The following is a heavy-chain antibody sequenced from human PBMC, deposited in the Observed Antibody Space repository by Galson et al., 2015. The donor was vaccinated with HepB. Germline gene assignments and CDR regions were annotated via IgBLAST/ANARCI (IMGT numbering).Heavy chain of an antibody. CDR1: GYTFTSYG. D-gene: IGHD6-19*01. J-gene: IGHJ4*02. Sequence: SVKVSCKASGYTFTSYGISWVRQAPGQGLEWMGWISAYNGNTNYAQKLQGRLTITKDTSSNQVVLTMTNMDPVDTAIYYCAHKGKRGWPFDYWGQGTLVTVSS. CDR2: ISAYNGNT. CDR3: AHKGKRGWPFDY. V-gene: IGHV1-18*01.